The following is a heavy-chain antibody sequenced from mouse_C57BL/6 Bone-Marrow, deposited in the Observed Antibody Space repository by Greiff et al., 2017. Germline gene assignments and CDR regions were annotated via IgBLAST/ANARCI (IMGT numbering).Heavy chain of an antibody. V-gene: IGHV1-19*01. J-gene: IGHJ1*03. Sequence: EVQLQQSGPVLVKPGASVKMSCKASGYTFTDYYMNWVQQSHGKSLEWIGVVKPYNGGTSYNQKFKGKATLPVDKSSSTAYMELNSLTSEDSAVYYCARPRGDWYFDVWGTGTTVTVSS. CDR3: ARPRGDWYFDV. CDR2: VKPYNGGT. CDR1: GYTFTDYY.